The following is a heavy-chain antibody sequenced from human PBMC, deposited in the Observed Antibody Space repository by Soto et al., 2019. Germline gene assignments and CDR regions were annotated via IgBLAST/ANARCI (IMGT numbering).Heavy chain of an antibody. Sequence: GGSLRLSCAASGFTFSSYAMHWVRQAPGKGLEYVSAISSNGGSTYYANSVKGRFTISRDNSKNTLYLQMNSLRAEDTAVYYCARDPGYYDSSGYYSDYWGQGTLVTVSS. D-gene: IGHD3-22*01. V-gene: IGHV3-64*01. J-gene: IGHJ4*02. CDR1: GFTFSSYA. CDR2: ISSNGGST. CDR3: ARDPGYYDSSGYYSDY.